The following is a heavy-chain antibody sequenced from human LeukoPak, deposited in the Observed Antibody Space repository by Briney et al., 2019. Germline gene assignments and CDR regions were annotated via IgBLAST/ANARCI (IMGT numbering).Heavy chain of an antibody. J-gene: IGHJ4*02. CDR1: GGSFSGYY. CDR3: ARGLFWDSGSCRYDY. CDR2: INHSGST. V-gene: IGHV4-34*01. Sequence: SETLSLTCAVYGGSFSGYYWSWIRQPPGKGLEWIGEINHSGSTNYNPSLKSRVTISVDTSKNQFSLKLSSVTAADTAVYYCARGLFWDSGSCRYDYWGQGTLVTVSS. D-gene: IGHD1-26*01.